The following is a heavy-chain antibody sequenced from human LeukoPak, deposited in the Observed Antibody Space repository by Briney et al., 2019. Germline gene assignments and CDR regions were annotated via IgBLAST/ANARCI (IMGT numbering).Heavy chain of an antibody. CDR3: SQERDGRGYFDY. J-gene: IGHJ4*02. CDR1: GFSFSTYG. CDR2: IWSDGNEK. D-gene: IGHD2-15*01. V-gene: IGHV3-30*02. Sequence: PGGSLRLSCAASGFSFSTYGMHWVRQAPGKGLEWVTFIWSDGNEKYYADSVKGRFTISRDNSKSTLFLQMNSLRGEDTAVYYCSQERDGRGYFDYWGQGTLVTVSS.